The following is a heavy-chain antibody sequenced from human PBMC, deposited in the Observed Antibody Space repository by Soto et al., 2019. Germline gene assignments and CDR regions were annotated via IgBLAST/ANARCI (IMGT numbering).Heavy chain of an antibody. D-gene: IGHD3-22*01. CDR1: GGSISSYY. CDR2: IYYSGTT. J-gene: IGHJ4*02. CDR3: ARDDSSGYYHFNY. Sequence: SETLSLTCTVSGGSISSYYWSWIRQPPGKGLEWIGYIYYSGTTNYNPSLKSRVTISADTSKNQFSLKLSSVTAADTAVYYWARDDSSGYYHFNYSGQGTLVTVSS. V-gene: IGHV4-59*01.